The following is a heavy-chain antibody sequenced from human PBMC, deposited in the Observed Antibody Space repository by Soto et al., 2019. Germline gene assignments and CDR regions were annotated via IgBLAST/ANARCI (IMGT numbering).Heavy chain of an antibody. CDR2: IYYSGST. CDR3: ARDRRGAAATNYYFDY. J-gene: IGHJ4*02. Sequence: QVQLQESGPGLVKPSQTLSLTCTVSGGSISSGGYYWSWIRQHPGKGLEWIGYIYYSGSTYYNPSLKSRVTISVDTSKNQFSLKLSSVTAADTAVYYCARDRRGAAATNYYFDYWGQGTLVTVSS. V-gene: IGHV4-31*03. CDR1: GGSISSGGYY. D-gene: IGHD6-13*01.